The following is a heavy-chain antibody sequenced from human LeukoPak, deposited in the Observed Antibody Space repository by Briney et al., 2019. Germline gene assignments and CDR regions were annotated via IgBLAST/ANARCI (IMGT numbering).Heavy chain of an antibody. Sequence: ASVKVYCKASGYTFTSYYMHWVRQAPGQGLEWMGIINPSGGSTSYAQKFQGRVTMTRDMSTSTVYMELSSLRSEDTAVYYCARVWGGDSSSSPFDYWGQGTLVTVSS. CDR1: GYTFTSYY. J-gene: IGHJ4*02. V-gene: IGHV1-46*01. CDR3: ARVWGGDSSSSPFDY. CDR2: INPSGGST. D-gene: IGHD6-6*01.